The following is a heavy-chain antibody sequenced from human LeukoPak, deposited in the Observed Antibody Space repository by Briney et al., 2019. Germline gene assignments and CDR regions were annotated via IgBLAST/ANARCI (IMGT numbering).Heavy chain of an antibody. J-gene: IGHJ4*02. CDR2: ISSSSSYI. CDR3: ALITMVRGAYDY. CDR1: GFTFSSYS. D-gene: IGHD3-10*01. V-gene: IGHV3-21*01. Sequence: GGSLRLSCAASGFTFSSYSMNWVRQAPGKGLEWVSSISSSSSYIYYADSVKGRFTISRDNAKNSLYLQMNSLRAEDTAVYYCALITMVRGAYDYWAREPWSPSPQ.